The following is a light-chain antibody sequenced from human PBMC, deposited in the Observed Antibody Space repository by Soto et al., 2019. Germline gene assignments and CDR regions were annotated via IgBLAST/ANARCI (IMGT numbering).Light chain of an antibody. CDR1: QSVSVY. Sequence: IVFTQSPATLSLSPGERATLSCRASQSVSVYLAWYKANPGQAPRLLISDASNRATGIPARFSGRGSGTDFPLTISDLEHEDFAVYYCQQRSNWLFGPGTKVDIK. CDR3: QQRSNWL. J-gene: IGKJ3*01. CDR2: DAS. V-gene: IGKV3-11*01.